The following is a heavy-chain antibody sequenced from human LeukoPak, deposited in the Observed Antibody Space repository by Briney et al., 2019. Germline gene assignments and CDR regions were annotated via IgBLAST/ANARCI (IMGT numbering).Heavy chain of an antibody. CDR2: IYYSGST. D-gene: IGHD3-10*01. Sequence: SDTLSLTCTVSGGSISSGGYYWSWIRQHTGKGLEWIGYIYYSGSTYYNPSLNSRVTISVDTSKSQVSQKPSSVTAADTAVYYCARVGYYGSGSQWGQGTLVTVSS. V-gene: IGHV4-31*03. CDR3: ARVGYYGSGSQ. CDR1: GGSISSGGYY. J-gene: IGHJ4*02.